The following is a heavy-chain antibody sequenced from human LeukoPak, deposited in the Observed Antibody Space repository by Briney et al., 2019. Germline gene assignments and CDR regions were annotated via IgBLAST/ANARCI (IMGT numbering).Heavy chain of an antibody. Sequence: PGASVKVSCKASGYTFTGYYMHWVRQAPGQGLEWMGWINPNSGGTNYAQKFQGRVTMTRDTSISTAYMELSRLRSDDTAVYYCARENLAYDLSSSDGMDVWGQGTTVTVSS. V-gene: IGHV1-2*02. CDR1: GYTFTGYY. D-gene: IGHD3-3*01. CDR3: ARENLAYDLSSSDGMDV. CDR2: INPNSGGT. J-gene: IGHJ6*02.